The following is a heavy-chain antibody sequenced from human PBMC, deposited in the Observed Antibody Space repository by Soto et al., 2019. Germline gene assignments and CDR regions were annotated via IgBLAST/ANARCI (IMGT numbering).Heavy chain of an antibody. V-gene: IGHV3-30*09. CDR3: ARDRDMDV. D-gene: IGHD3-10*01. J-gene: IGHJ6*02. CDR2: ISYDGSDK. Sequence: GGSLRLSCAASQFTFTTYAMHWVRQAPGKGLEWVAVISYDGSDKYYADSVKGRFAISRDNSKNTLYLQMNSLRAEDTAVYYCARDRDMDVWGQGTTVTVSS. CDR1: QFTFTTYA.